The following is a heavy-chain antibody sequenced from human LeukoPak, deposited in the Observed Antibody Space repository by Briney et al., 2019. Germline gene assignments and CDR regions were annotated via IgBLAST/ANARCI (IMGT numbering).Heavy chain of an antibody. CDR3: ARVARQYDIPY. D-gene: IGHD3-9*01. CDR1: SYSISSGYY. J-gene: IGHJ4*02. V-gene: IGHV4-38-2*02. CDR2: IYHSGTT. Sequence: PSETLSLTCTVSSYSISSGYYWGWIRQPPGKGLEWIGSIYHSGTTYYNPSLKSRVTISIDTSKNQFSLRLNSVTAADTTVYYFARVARQYDIPYWGQGTLVTVSS.